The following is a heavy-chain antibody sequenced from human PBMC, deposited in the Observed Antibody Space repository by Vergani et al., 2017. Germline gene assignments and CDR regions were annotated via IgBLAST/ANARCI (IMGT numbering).Heavy chain of an antibody. D-gene: IGHD6-13*01. CDR3: ARVIVEAAAGTYYYYYYMDV. Sequence: QVQLVQSGAEVKKPGASVKVSCKASGYTFTSYGISWVRQAPGQGLEWMGWISAYNGNTNYAQKLQGRVTMTTDTSTSTAYMELRSLRSDDTAVYYCARVIVEAAAGTYYYYYYMDVWGKGTTVTVSS. CDR1: GYTFTSYG. V-gene: IGHV1-18*01. CDR2: ISAYNGNT. J-gene: IGHJ6*03.